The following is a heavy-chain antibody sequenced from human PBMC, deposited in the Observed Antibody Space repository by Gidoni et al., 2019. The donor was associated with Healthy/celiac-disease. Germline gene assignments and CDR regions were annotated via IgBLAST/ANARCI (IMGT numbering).Heavy chain of an antibody. V-gene: IGHV3-21*01. CDR2: ISSSSSYI. J-gene: IGHJ2*01. Sequence: EVQLVESGGGLVNPGGSLRLACAASGFDFSSHSMNWVRQAPVKGLEWVSSISSSSSYIYYADSVKGRFTISRDNAKNSLYLQMNSLRAEDTAVYYCARAEGCGGDCYEYWYFDLWGRGTLVTVSS. D-gene: IGHD2-21*02. CDR3: ARAEGCGGDCYEYWYFDL. CDR1: GFDFSSHS.